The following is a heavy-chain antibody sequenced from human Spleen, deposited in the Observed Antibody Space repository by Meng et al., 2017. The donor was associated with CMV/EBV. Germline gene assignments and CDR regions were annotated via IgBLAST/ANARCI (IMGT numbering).Heavy chain of an antibody. Sequence: QLHVLGAGGGGVQPGETLRLACAKSGFTFTSHGMHWVRQAPGKGLEWVAFIYSDGSNKFYADSVRGRFTISRDDSKNTLYLEMNSLRPEDSAMYFCARDRGKNWFDPWGQGTLVTVSS. CDR2: IYSDGSNK. V-gene: IGHV3-30*02. D-gene: IGHD3-10*01. CDR3: ARDRGKNWFDP. J-gene: IGHJ5*02. CDR1: GFTFTSHG.